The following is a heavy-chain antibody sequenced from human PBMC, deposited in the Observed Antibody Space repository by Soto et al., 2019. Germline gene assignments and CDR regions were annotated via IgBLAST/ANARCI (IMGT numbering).Heavy chain of an antibody. CDR2: ILSSGGNI. Sequence: GESLKISCAASGFTFGSYTMSWVRQAPGKGLEWVSILSSGGNIYYGASVKGRFTISRDNSKNTLYLQMNSLRAEDTAVYYCAKDSDYGDYKYYFDYWGQGTLVTVSS. CDR3: AKDSDYGDYKYYFDY. CDR1: GFTFGSYT. V-gene: IGHV3-23*01. J-gene: IGHJ4*02. D-gene: IGHD4-17*01.